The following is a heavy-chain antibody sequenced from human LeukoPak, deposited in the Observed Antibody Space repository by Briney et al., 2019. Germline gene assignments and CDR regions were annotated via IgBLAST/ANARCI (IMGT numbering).Heavy chain of an antibody. V-gene: IGHV4-38-2*01. CDR3: ARVYMGYDSSGYYVNWFDP. Sequence: SETLSPTCAVSGYSISSGYYWGWIRQPPGKGLEWIGSIYHSGSTYYNPSLKSRVTISVDTSKNQFSLKLSSVTAADTAVYYCARVYMGYDSSGYYVNWFDPWGQGTLVTVSS. CDR1: GYSISSGYY. CDR2: IYHSGST. D-gene: IGHD3-22*01. J-gene: IGHJ5*02.